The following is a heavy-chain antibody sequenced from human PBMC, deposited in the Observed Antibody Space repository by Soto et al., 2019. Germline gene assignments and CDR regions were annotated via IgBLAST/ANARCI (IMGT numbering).Heavy chain of an antibody. CDR2: ISGSGGST. V-gene: IGHV3-23*01. J-gene: IGHJ4*03. CDR1: GFTFSSYA. D-gene: IGHD5-12*01. Sequence: EVQLLESGGGLVQPGGSLRLSCAASGFTFSSYAMSWVRQAPGKGLEWVSAISGSGGSTYYAHSVKGRFTISRDNPKKQLYLQMNSRRAEDTAVYYCAKVRLNSGCDCGGYFDYGGQGTLVTVSS. CDR3: AKVRLNSGCDCGGYFDY.